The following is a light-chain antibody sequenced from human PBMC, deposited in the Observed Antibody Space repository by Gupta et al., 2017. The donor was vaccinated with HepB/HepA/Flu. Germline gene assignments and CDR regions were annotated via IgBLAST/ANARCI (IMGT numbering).Light chain of an antibody. Sequence: EIVLTQSPCTLSLSPGERATLSCRARQSVSSSYLAWYQQKPGQAPRLLIYGASSRATGLPVRFSGSGSGTDFTLTISRLEPEDFAVYYCQQECSSPLTFGGGTKVEIK. J-gene: IGKJ4*01. V-gene: IGKV3-20*01. CDR1: QSVSSSY. CDR3: QQECSSPLT. CDR2: GAS.